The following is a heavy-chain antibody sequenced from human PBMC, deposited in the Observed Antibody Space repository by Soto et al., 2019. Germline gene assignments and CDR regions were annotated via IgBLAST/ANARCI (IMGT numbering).Heavy chain of an antibody. CDR1: GGSISSGGYY. CDR2: IYYSGST. V-gene: IGHV4-31*03. J-gene: IGHJ3*02. Sequence: QVQLQESGPGLVKPSQTLSLTCTVSGGSISSGGYYWSWIRQHPGKGLEWIGYIYYSGSTYYNPSLNSRVTMSVDTSKNQFSLKLSSVTAADTAVYYCAREKPPYYYDSSGLDAFDIWGQGTMVTVSS. CDR3: AREKPPYYYDSSGLDAFDI. D-gene: IGHD3-22*01.